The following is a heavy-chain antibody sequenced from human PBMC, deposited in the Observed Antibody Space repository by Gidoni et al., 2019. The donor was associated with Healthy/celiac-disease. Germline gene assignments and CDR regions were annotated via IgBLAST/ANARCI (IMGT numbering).Heavy chain of an antibody. V-gene: IGHV1-8*01. CDR3: ARGVINGWRYYYDSSGYNWFDP. D-gene: IGHD3-22*01. CDR2: MNPNSGNT. Sequence: QVQLVQSGAEVKKPGASVKVSCKASGYTFTSYDINWVRQATGQGLEWMGWMNPNSGNTGYAQKFQGRVTMTKNTSISTAYMELSSLRSEDTAVYYCARGVINGWRYYYDSSGYNWFDPWGQGTLVTVSS. J-gene: IGHJ5*02. CDR1: GYTFTSYD.